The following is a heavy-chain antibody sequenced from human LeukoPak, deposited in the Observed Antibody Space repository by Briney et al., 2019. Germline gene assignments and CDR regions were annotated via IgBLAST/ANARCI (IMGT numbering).Heavy chain of an antibody. D-gene: IGHD4/OR15-4a*01. CDR2: LYSGGAT. CDR1: GFTVKDNF. J-gene: IGHJ4*02. V-gene: IGHV3-66*01. Sequence: GGSLRLSCAASGFTVKDNFMSWVRQAPGKGLEWVSVLYSGGATYYADSVKGRFAISRDNSKNIVFLQMNDLRTEDTAFYYCTRDSANYHFAYWGQGALVTVSS. CDR3: TRDSANYHFAY.